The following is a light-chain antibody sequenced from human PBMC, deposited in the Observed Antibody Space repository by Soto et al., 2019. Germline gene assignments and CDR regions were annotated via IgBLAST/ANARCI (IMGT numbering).Light chain of an antibody. J-gene: IGKJ1*01. CDR2: DAS. V-gene: IGKV1-5*01. CDR3: QHYNSYSEA. Sequence: DLQMTQSPSTLSASVGDRVIITCRASQSISSWLAWYQQKPGKAPKLLIYDASSVESGVPSRFSGSESGTEFTLTISSLQPDDFATYYCQHYNSYSEAFGQGTKVDIK. CDR1: QSISSW.